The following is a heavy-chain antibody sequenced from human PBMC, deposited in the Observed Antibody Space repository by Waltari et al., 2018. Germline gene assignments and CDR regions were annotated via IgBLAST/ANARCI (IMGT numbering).Heavy chain of an antibody. CDR1: GFTFSSYG. Sequence: QVQLVESGGGVVQPGGSLRLSCAASGFTFSSYGMHWVRQAPGKGLEWVTFIRFDGRNKYYADSVKGRFTISRDNSKNTLYLQMNSLRAEDTATYYCATGNYGDYEIDYWGQGTLVTVSS. D-gene: IGHD4-17*01. V-gene: IGHV3-30*02. J-gene: IGHJ4*02. CDR2: IRFDGRNK. CDR3: ATGNYGDYEIDY.